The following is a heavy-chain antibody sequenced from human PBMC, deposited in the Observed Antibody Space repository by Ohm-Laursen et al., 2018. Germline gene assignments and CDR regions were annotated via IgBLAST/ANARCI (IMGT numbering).Heavy chain of an antibody. CDR3: ARATLRPAGYFEL. CDR1: GGSISGYY. D-gene: IGHD1-1*01. V-gene: IGHV4-59*07. CDR2: FHYSGNSGST. J-gene: IGHJ2*01. Sequence: PSDTLSLTCTVSGGSISGYYWSWIRQPPGKGLEWIGYFHYSGNSGSTKYKPSLASRLTISADTSKNQFSLELSSVTAADTAVYYCARATLRPAGYFELWGRGTLVTVSS.